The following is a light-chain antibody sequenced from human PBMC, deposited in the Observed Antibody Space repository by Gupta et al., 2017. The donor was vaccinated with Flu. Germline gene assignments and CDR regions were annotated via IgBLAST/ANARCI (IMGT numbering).Light chain of an antibody. CDR1: ALPKQY. V-gene: IGLV3-25*03. Sequence: PGQTARITCSGDALPKQYAYWYQQKPGQAPVLVIYKDSERPSGIPERFSGSSSGTTVTVTISGVQTEDEADYYCQSADSSGTWVFGGGTKLTVL. CDR3: QSADSSGTWV. J-gene: IGLJ3*02. CDR2: KDS.